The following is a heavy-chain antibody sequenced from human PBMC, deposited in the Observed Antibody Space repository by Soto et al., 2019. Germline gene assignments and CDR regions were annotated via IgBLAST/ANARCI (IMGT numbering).Heavy chain of an antibody. D-gene: IGHD6-19*01. CDR1: GFTFSSYA. CDR3: AKLDAVGWTGDY. J-gene: IGHJ4*02. Sequence: PGGSLRLSCAVSGFTFSSYAMSWVRQAPGKGLEWISTISGRGDSTYYADSVKGRFSISRDNSKNTLYLQMNSPRAEDTAVYYCAKLDAVGWTGDYWGQGTLVTVSS. V-gene: IGHV3-23*01. CDR2: ISGRGDST.